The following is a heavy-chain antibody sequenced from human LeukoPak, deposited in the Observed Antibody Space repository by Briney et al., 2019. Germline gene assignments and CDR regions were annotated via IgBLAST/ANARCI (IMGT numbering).Heavy chain of an antibody. Sequence: SQTLSLTCTVTGGSISSGSYYWSWIRQPPGKGLEWIGEINHSGSTNYNPSLKSRVTISVETSKNQFSLKLSSVTAADTAVYYCAISTVTSMVRGVISQLYYFDYWGQGTLVTVSS. CDR1: GGSISSGSYY. CDR3: AISTVTSMVRGVISQLYYFDY. V-gene: IGHV4-39*07. J-gene: IGHJ4*02. D-gene: IGHD3-10*01. CDR2: INHSGST.